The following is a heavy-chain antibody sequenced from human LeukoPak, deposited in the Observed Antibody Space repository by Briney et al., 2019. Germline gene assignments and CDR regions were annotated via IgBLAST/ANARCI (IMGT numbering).Heavy chain of an antibody. V-gene: IGHV4-59*01. CDR3: TKGTVANIFDY. Sequence: SETLSLTCTVSGGSISSYYWSWIRQPPGKGLEWIGYIYYSGSTNYNPSLKSRVTISVDTSQNQFSLNLSSVTAADTAVYYCTKGTVANIFDYWDQGTLVTVSS. CDR2: IYYSGST. D-gene: IGHD4-11*01. J-gene: IGHJ4*02. CDR1: GGSISSYY.